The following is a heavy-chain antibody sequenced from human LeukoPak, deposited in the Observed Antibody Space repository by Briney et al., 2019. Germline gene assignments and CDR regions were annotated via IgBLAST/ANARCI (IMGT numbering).Heavy chain of an antibody. Sequence: ASVKVSCKVSGYTLTELSMHWVRQAPGKGIEWIGGFDPEDGETIYAQKFQGRVTMTEDTSTDTAYMELSSLRSEDTAVYYCASASVVNMITFGGVIPRQGFDYWGQGTLVTVSS. J-gene: IGHJ4*02. V-gene: IGHV1-24*01. D-gene: IGHD3-16*02. CDR3: ASASVVNMITFGGVIPRQGFDY. CDR2: FDPEDGET. CDR1: GYTLTELS.